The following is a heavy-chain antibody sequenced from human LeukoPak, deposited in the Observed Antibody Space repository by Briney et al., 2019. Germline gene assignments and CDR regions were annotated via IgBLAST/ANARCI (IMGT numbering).Heavy chain of an antibody. V-gene: IGHV4-61*09. Sequence: SQTLSLTCTVSGGSISSGSYYWSWIRQPAGKGLEWIGYIYYSGSTNYNPSLKSRVTISVDTSKNQFSLKLSSVTAADTAVYYCARTVKDWFDPWGQGTLVTVSS. CDR3: ARTVKDWFDP. CDR1: GGSISSGSYY. D-gene: IGHD4-17*01. J-gene: IGHJ5*02. CDR2: IYYSGST.